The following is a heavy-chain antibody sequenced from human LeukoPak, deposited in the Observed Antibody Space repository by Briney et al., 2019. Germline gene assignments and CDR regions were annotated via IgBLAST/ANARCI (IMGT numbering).Heavy chain of an antibody. Sequence: PGGSLRLSCAASGFTFDDSAMLRVRQAPGKGLEWVSGISWTSGSIGYADSVKGRFTISRDNAKNSLFLQMNSLRTEDTAFYYCAKWSTYYYDSSGHFDYWGQGTLVTVSS. CDR3: AKWSTYYYDSSGHFDY. CDR1: GFTFDDSA. CDR2: ISWTSGSI. J-gene: IGHJ4*02. V-gene: IGHV3-9*01. D-gene: IGHD3-22*01.